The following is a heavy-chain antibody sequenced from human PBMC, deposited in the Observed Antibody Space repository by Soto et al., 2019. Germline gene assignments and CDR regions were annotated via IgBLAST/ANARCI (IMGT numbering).Heavy chain of an antibody. CDR3: ARGLAVACRTLLRDYGMDV. Sequence: QVQLVQSGAEVKKPGSSVKVSCKASGGTFSSYAISWVRQAPGQGLEWMGGIIPIFGTANYAQKFQGRVTITADESTSTAYMELSSLRSDDTAVYYCARGLAVACRTLLRDYGMDVWGHVTTVTVSS. CDR2: IIPIFGTA. D-gene: IGHD6-19*01. CDR1: GGTFSSYA. V-gene: IGHV1-69*01. J-gene: IGHJ6*02.